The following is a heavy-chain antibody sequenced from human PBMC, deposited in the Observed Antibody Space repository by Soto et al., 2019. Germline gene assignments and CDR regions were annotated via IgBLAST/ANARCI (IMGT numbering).Heavy chain of an antibody. Sequence: SQTLSLTCAISGDSVSSNSAAWNWIRQSPSRGLEWLGRTYYRSKWYNDYAVSVKSRITINPDTSKNQFSLQLNSVTPEDTAVYYCARGSEEVTMVRGVLVPGRYYYGMDVWGQGTTVTVSS. CDR1: GDSVSSNSAA. J-gene: IGHJ6*02. CDR2: TYYRSKWYN. CDR3: ARGSEEVTMVRGVLVPGRYYYGMDV. V-gene: IGHV6-1*01. D-gene: IGHD3-10*01.